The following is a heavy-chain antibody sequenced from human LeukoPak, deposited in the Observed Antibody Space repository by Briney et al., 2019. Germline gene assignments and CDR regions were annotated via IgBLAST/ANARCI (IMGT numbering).Heavy chain of an antibody. J-gene: IGHJ6*03. CDR3: ARDGAHKNHYYSYYYMDV. V-gene: IGHV4-59*01. CDR1: GGSISSYY. D-gene: IGHD3-16*01. Sequence: NASGTLSLTCTVSGGSISSYYWSWIRQPPGKGLEWIGYIYYSGSTNYNPSLKSRVTISLDTSKNQFSLKLSSVTAADTAVYYCARDGAHKNHYYSYYYMDVWGKGTTVTVSS. CDR2: IYYSGST.